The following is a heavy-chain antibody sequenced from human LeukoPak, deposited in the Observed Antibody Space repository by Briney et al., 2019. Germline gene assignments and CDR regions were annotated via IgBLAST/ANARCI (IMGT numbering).Heavy chain of an antibody. CDR1: GFTFSSYS. Sequence: GGSLRLSCAASGFTFSSYSMNWVRQAPGKGLEWVAFIRYDGSNKYYADSVKGRFTISRDNSKNTLYLQMNSLRAEDTAVYYCAKLAAAGIAAAGDDALTFDYWGQGTLVTVSS. CDR2: IRYDGSNK. V-gene: IGHV3-30*02. J-gene: IGHJ4*02. CDR3: AKLAAAGIAAAGDDALTFDY. D-gene: IGHD6-13*01.